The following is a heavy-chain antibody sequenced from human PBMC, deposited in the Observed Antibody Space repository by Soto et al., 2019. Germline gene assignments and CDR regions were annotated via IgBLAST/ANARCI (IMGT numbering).Heavy chain of an antibody. CDR1: GFTFEDYA. V-gene: IGHV3-9*01. D-gene: IGHD6-19*01. CDR2: ISWNGGTV. CDR3: AKGRSGWNDDALDI. J-gene: IGHJ3*02. Sequence: GGSLRLSCITSGFTFEDYAMHWVRQVPGRGLEWVSGISWNGGTVDYADSVRGRFTVSRDNSKRSLYMQMNNLRGEDTAFYYCAKGRSGWNDDALDIWGRGTMVTVSS.